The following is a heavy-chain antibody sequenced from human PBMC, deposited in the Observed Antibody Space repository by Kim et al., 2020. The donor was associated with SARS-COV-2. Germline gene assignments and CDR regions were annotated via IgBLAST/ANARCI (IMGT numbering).Heavy chain of an antibody. CDR1: GFTFSHAW. V-gene: IGHV3-15*01. CDR3: TKSAGYCNGKNCYARAPYYYYAMDV. Sequence: GGSLRLSCEASGFTFSHAWMSWVRQAPGKGLEWVGRIKSKTDGGTTDYATSVKGRFTISRDDSKNTLYLQMNSLKTEDTAVYYCTKSAGYCNGKNCYARAPYYYYAMDVWGQGTTVTVSS. CDR2: IKSKTDGGTT. J-gene: IGHJ6*02. D-gene: IGHD2-15*01.